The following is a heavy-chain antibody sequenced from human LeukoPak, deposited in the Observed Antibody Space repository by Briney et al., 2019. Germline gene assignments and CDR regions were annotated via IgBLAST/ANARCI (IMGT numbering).Heavy chain of an antibody. CDR2: IRYDGSNK. Sequence: GGSLRLSCAASGFTFSSYGMHWVRQAPGKGLEWVAFIRYDGSNKYYADSVKGRFTISRDNSKNTLYLQMNSLRAEDTAVYYCAKGSNDYHDAFDIWGQGTMVTVSS. D-gene: IGHD3-16*01. CDR1: GFTFSSYG. CDR3: AKGSNDYHDAFDI. V-gene: IGHV3-30*02. J-gene: IGHJ3*02.